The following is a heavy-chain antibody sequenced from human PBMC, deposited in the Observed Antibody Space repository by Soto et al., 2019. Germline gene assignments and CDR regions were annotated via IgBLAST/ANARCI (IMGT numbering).Heavy chain of an antibody. D-gene: IGHD3-10*01. CDR1: GGSFSGYY. CDR3: ARGSMVRGVIEFDY. CDR2: INHSGST. Sequence: SETLSLTCAVYGGSFSGYYWCWIRQPPGKGLEWIGEINHSGSTNYNPSLKSRVTISVDTSKNQFSLKLSSVTAADTAVYYCARGSMVRGVIEFDYWGQGTLVTVSS. V-gene: IGHV4-34*01. J-gene: IGHJ4*02.